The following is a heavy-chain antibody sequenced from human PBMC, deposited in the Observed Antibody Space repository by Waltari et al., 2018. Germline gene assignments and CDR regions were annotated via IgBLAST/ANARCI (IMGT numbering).Heavy chain of an antibody. V-gene: IGHV4-4*07. D-gene: IGHD3-22*01. CDR2: IYSSGST. CDR3: ARDGFFYDISGYYYLDY. Sequence: QVQLQESGAGLVKPSAALALPCTVAGGSISTYYGTWVRQPAGRGLEWIGRIYSSGSTNYNPSLKSRGTMSVDTSKNQFSLMLSSVTAADTAVYYCARDGFFYDISGYYYLDYWGQGTLVTVSS. CDR1: GGSISTYY. J-gene: IGHJ4*02.